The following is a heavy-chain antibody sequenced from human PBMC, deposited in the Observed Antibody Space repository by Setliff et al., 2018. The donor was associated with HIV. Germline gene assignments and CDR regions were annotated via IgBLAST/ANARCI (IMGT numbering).Heavy chain of an antibody. D-gene: IGHD2-15*01. Sequence: PSETLSLTCTVSGGSISGYYWSWIRQPPGKGLEWIGYIYFSGSATYNPSLKSPVSISVDTSKNQFYLKLSSVTAADTAVYYCARGRVFCNGDSCYHLDYWGQGVLVTVSS. J-gene: IGHJ4*02. CDR3: ARGRVFCNGDSCYHLDY. CDR1: GGSISGYY. V-gene: IGHV4-59*12. CDR2: IYFSGSA.